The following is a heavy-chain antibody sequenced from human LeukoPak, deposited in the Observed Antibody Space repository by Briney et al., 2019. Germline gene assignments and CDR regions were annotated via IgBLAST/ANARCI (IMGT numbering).Heavy chain of an antibody. Sequence: ASVKVSCKASGYTFTSYGISWVRQAPGQGLEWTGWISAYNGNTNYAQKLQGRVTMTTDTSTSTAYMELRSLRSDDTAVYYYARARGDIVPDCFDYWGQGTLVTVSS. J-gene: IGHJ4*02. D-gene: IGHD5-12*01. CDR2: ISAYNGNT. CDR3: ARARGDIVPDCFDY. V-gene: IGHV1-18*01. CDR1: GYTFTSYG.